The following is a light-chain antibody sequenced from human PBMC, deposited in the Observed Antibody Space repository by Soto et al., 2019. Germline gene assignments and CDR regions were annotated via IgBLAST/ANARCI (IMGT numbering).Light chain of an antibody. J-gene: IGKJ1*01. Sequence: SVLIDSSSTLSLSPVDRATLSFMASQTVRNNYLAWYQQKPGQAPRLLIYDASSRATGIPARFSGSGSGSVFTPANIILEPEEFAVYFGQQRSSWQVVGQGTKVDIK. CDR3: QQRSSWQV. CDR1: QTVRNNY. V-gene: IGKV3D-11*02. CDR2: DAS.